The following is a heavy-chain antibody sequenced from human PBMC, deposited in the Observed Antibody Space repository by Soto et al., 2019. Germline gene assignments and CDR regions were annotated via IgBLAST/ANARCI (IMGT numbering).Heavy chain of an antibody. Sequence: QLGESGGGLVQPWGSLRLSCATSGFPFSSYNMNWVRQVPGKGLQWVSSICSTSRYIYYANSVKRLFTISRDNANNSLYLQVDSLRAEDTAVYYCASDGLLSFGEVLKVQYIVVWCKGTTVAVSS. CDR1: GFPFSSYN. V-gene: IGHV3-21*06. CDR2: ICSTSRYI. J-gene: IGHJ6*03. D-gene: IGHD3-10*01. CDR3: ASDGLLSFGEVLKVQYIVV.